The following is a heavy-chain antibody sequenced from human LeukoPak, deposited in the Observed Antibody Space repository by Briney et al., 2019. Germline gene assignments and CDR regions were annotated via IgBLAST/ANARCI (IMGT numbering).Heavy chain of an antibody. V-gene: IGHV3-23*01. CDR3: AKRIYDFWSGYYRRAENHFDY. D-gene: IGHD3-3*01. J-gene: IGHJ4*02. CDR1: GFTFSSYA. CDR2: ISGSGGST. Sequence: GGSLRLSCAASGFTFSSYAMSWVRQAPGKGLEWVSAISGSGGSTYYTDSVKGRFTISRDNSKNTLYLQMNSLRAEDTAVYYCAKRIYDFWSGYYRRAENHFDYWGQGTLVTISS.